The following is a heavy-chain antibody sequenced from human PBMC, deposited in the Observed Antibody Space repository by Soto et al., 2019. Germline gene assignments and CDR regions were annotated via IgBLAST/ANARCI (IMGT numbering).Heavy chain of an antibody. Sequence: QVQLVHSGAEVKKPGSSVKVSCKASGGTFSSYTISWVRQAPGQGLEWMGRIIPILGIANYAQKFQGRVTITADKSTSTAYMELSSLRSEDTAVYYCARDNSGYDYYYYYGMDVWGQGTTVTVSS. V-gene: IGHV1-69*04. J-gene: IGHJ6*02. D-gene: IGHD5-12*01. CDR1: GGTFSSYT. CDR3: ARDNSGYDYYYYYGMDV. CDR2: IIPILGIA.